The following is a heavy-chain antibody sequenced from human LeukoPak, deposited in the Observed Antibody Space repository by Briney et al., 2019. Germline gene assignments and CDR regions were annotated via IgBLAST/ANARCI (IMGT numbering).Heavy chain of an antibody. V-gene: IGHV3-23*01. D-gene: IGHD7-27*01. CDR1: GFTFSSYA. Sequence: HPGGSLRLSCAASGFTFSSYAMSWVRQAPGQGLEWVSDISASGGSTYYADSVKGRFTISRDNSKNTLYLQMNSLRAEDTAVYYCVKDRSTGDLPLYYFGYWGQGTLVTVSS. J-gene: IGHJ4*02. CDR3: VKDRSTGDLPLYYFGY. CDR2: ISASGGST.